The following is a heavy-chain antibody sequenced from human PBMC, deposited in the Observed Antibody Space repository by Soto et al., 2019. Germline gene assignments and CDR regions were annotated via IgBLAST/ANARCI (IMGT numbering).Heavy chain of an antibody. CDR3: STLDLGEIYDVIDY. CDR2: ISGSGGST. J-gene: IGHJ4*02. Sequence: PGGSLRLSCASSGFTFSSYAMSLVRQAPGKGLEWVSAISGSGGSTYYADSVKGRFTISRDNSKNTLYLQMNSLRAEDTAVYYCSTLDLGEIYDVIDYWGQGTLVTVSS. V-gene: IGHV3-23*01. D-gene: IGHD3-16*01. CDR1: GFTFSSYA.